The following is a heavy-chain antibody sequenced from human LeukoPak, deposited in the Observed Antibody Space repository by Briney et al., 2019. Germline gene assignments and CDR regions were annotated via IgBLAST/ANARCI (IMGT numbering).Heavy chain of an antibody. CDR3: ARSEYGSGSSHWNYYYGMDV. J-gene: IGHJ6*02. V-gene: IGHV4-59*01. CDR2: IYYSGST. CDR1: GGSISSYY. Sequence: SETLSLTCTVSGGSISSYYWSWIRQPPGKGLECIGYIYYSGSTNYNPSLKSRVTISVDTSKNQFSLKLSSVTAADTAVYYCARSEYGSGSSHWNYYYGMDVWGQGTTVTVSS. D-gene: IGHD3-10*01.